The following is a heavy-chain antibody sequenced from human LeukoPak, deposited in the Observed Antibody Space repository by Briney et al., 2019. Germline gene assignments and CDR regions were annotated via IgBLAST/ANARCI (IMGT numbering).Heavy chain of an antibody. V-gene: IGHV1-8*01. CDR3: ARVDREMATNFDY. CDR2: MNPNSGNT. J-gene: IGHJ4*02. CDR1: GYTFTSYD. Sequence: ASVKASCKASGYTFTSYDINWVRQATGQGLEWMGWMNPNSGNTGYAQKFQGRVTMTRNTSISTAYMELSSLRSEDTAVYYCARVDREMATNFDYWGQGTLVTVSS. D-gene: IGHD5-24*01.